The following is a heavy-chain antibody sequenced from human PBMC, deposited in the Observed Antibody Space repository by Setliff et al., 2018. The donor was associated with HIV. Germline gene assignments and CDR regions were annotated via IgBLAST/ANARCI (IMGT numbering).Heavy chain of an antibody. CDR3: ARGRHAGSGAYSGGFYYFDF. Sequence: SETLSLTCAVFGGSFTDYYWIWIRQPPGKGLEWIGEINHSGSTHYNPSLKSRFIISVDTSKNQFSLKVNSMTAADTAVYYCARGRHAGSGAYSGGFYYFDFWGQGALVTVSS. CDR2: INHSGST. D-gene: IGHD3-16*01. CDR1: GGSFTDYY. V-gene: IGHV4-34*01. J-gene: IGHJ4*02.